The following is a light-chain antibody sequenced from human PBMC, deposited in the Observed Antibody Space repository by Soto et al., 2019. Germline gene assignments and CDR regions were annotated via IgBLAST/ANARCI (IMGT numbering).Light chain of an antibody. V-gene: IGKV1-27*01. CDR1: QGISEY. CDR2: GAS. CDR3: QRYKSIPRT. Sequence: DIQMAQSPSSLSASIGDRVTITCRASQGISEYLAWYQQRPGNAPNLLIYGASILQSGVPSRFSGSGSGTHFTLTISSLQPEDVANYYCQRYKSIPRTFGQGTTVEIK. J-gene: IGKJ1*01.